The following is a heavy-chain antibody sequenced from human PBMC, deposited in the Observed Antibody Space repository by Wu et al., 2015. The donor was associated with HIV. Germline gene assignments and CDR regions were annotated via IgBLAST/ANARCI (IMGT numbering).Heavy chain of an antibody. V-gene: IGHV1-18*01. J-gene: IGHJ6*03. CDR3: ARGPSSSKWELNPYYYYYYMDV. CDR1: DYTFITYG. CDR2: ISPYNGNT. Sequence: QVYLVQSGGEVKKPGASVKVSCKASDYTFITYGLSWVRQAPGQGLEWMGWISPYNGNTDVAQKFQGRVTMTTDTSTKTAYMELRSLRSDDTAIIYCARGPSSSKWELNPYYYYYYMDVWGTGTTVTVSS. D-gene: IGHD1-26*01.